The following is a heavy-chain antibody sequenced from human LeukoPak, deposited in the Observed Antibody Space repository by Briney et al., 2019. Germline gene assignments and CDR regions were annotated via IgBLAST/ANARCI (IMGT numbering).Heavy chain of an antibody. CDR1: GCTFSNYD. CDR2: ISSSSSYI. Sequence: GGSLRLSCAASGCTFSNYDMHWGRQAPAKGLGWVSAISSSSSYIYYADSIKGRFTISRDNAENSLYLQMNSLRAVDTAVYFCARGEEKATITALDSWGQGTLVTVSS. V-gene: IGHV3-21*01. J-gene: IGHJ4*02. D-gene: IGHD5-24*01. CDR3: ARGEEKATITALDS.